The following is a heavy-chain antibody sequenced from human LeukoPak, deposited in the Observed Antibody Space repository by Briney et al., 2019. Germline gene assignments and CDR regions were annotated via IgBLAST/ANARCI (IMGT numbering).Heavy chain of an antibody. CDR1: GGSISSSSYY. Sequence: SETLSLTCTVSGGSISSSSYYWGWIRQPPGKGLEWIGSIYYSGSTYYNPSLKSRVTISVDTSKNQFSLKLSSVTAADTAVYYCAREPTAMIVVAANYFDYWGQGTLVTVSS. J-gene: IGHJ4*02. D-gene: IGHD3-22*01. V-gene: IGHV4-39*07. CDR3: AREPTAMIVVAANYFDY. CDR2: IYYSGST.